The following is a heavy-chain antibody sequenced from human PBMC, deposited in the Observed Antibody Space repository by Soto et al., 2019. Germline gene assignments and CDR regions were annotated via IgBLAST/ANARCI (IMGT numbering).Heavy chain of an antibody. V-gene: IGHV4-34*01. CDR1: GGSFSGYY. D-gene: IGHD5-12*01. CDR2: INHSGST. CDR3: ARGRAHPWLQLGNWFDP. J-gene: IGHJ5*02. Sequence: SETLSLTCAVYGGSFSGYYWSWIGQPPGKGLEWIGEINHSGSTNYNPSLKSRVTISVDTSKNQFSLKLSSVTAADTAVYYCARGRAHPWLQLGNWFDPWGQGTLVTVSS.